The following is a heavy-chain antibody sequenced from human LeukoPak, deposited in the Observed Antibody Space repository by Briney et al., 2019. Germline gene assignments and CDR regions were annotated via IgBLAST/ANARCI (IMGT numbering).Heavy chain of an antibody. CDR2: IYPGDSNT. CDR3: ARHGRNYYDISGSNYYGMDV. Sequence: GESLQISCKGSGYSFTNYWIGWARQMPGKGLEWMGIIYPGDSNTTYSPSFQGQVTISADKSISTAYLQWSSLKASDTAMYYCARHGRNYYDISGSNYYGMDVWGQGTTVTVSS. D-gene: IGHD3-22*01. V-gene: IGHV5-51*01. CDR1: GYSFTNYW. J-gene: IGHJ6*02.